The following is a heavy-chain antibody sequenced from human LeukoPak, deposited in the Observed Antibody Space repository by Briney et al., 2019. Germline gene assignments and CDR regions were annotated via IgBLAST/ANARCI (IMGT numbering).Heavy chain of an antibody. V-gene: IGHV1-2*02. CDR2: INPNSGGT. CDR1: GYTFTGYY. Sequence: GASVKVSCKASGYTFTGYYMQWVRQAPGQGLEWMGWINPNSGGTNYAQKFQGRVTMTRDTSISTAYMELSRLRSDDTAVYFCARDHCVSSSCYEDYYYGMDVWGRGTTVTVSS. D-gene: IGHD2-2*01. CDR3: ARDHCVSSSCYEDYYYGMDV. J-gene: IGHJ6*02.